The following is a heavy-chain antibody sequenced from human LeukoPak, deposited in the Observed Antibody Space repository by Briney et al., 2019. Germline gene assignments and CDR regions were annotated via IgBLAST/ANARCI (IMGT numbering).Heavy chain of an antibody. Sequence: SETLSLTCTVSGGSISSYYWSWIRQPPGKGLEWIGYIYYSGSTNYNPSLKSRVTISVDTSKNQFSLKLNSVTAADTAIYYCARLGGTYLTYWYFDLWGRGALVTVSS. CDR3: ARLGGTYLTYWYFDL. CDR2: IYYSGST. CDR1: GGSISSYY. V-gene: IGHV4-59*08. D-gene: IGHD1-26*01. J-gene: IGHJ2*01.